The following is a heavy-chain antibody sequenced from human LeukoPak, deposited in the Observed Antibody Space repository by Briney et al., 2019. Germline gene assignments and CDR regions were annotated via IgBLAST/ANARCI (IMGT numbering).Heavy chain of an antibody. Sequence: ASETLSLTCTVSGHSIKSEYYWGWIRQPPGKGLEWIGSIFNTGSTFYSPSLKSRVTISVDTSKNQFSLRVNSVTAADTAMYFCARVAQVGPIYFDSWGQGTLVSVSS. CDR3: ARVAQVGPIYFDS. V-gene: IGHV4-38-2*02. CDR2: IFNTGST. CDR1: GHSIKSEYY. J-gene: IGHJ4*02. D-gene: IGHD1-26*01.